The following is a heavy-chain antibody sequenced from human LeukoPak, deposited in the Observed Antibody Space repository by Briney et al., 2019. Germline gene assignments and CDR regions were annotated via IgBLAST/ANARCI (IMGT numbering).Heavy chain of an antibody. CDR2: IIPFFGTT. CDR3: ARGHPSNNWTFDI. CDR1: GGTFRSYA. J-gene: IGHJ3*02. Sequence: SVKVSCKASGGTFRSYAISWVRQAPGQGLEWMGGIIPFFGTTKHAQKFQGRVTNTAEESTNTAYMELSSLRSEDTVVYYCARGHPSNNWTFDIWGQGTMVTVSS. V-gene: IGHV1-69*13. D-gene: IGHD1-1*01.